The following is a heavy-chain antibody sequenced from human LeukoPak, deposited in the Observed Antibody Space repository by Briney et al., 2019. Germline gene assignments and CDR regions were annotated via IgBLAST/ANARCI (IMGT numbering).Heavy chain of an antibody. J-gene: IGHJ4*02. D-gene: IGHD2-15*01. CDR1: GYTFTGYY. Sequence: ASVKVSCKASGYTFTGYYMHWVRQAPGQGLEWMGWINPHTGGTNYAQKSQGRVTMTRDTSISTAYMELSGLTSDDTAVYYCARPYCSGGFCHDYFDYWGQGTLVTVSS. CDR2: INPHTGGT. CDR3: ARPYCSGGFCHDYFDY. V-gene: IGHV1-2*02.